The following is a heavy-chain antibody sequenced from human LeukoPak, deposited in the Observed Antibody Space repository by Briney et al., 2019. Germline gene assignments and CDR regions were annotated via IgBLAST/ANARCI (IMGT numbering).Heavy chain of an antibody. J-gene: IGHJ6*02. V-gene: IGHV4-31*03. CDR1: GGSISSGGYY. CDR2: IYYSGST. CDR3: ARDTAYSSSAGYYYYGMDV. Sequence: SETLSLTCTVSGGSISSGGYYWSWIRQHPGKGLEWIGYIYYSGSTYYNPSLKSRVTISVDTSKNQFSLKLSSVTAADTAVYYCARDTAYSSSAGYYYYGMDVWGQGTTVTVSS. D-gene: IGHD6-6*01.